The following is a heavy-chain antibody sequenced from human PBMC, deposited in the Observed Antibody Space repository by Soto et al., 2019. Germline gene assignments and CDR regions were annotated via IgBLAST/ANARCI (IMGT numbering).Heavy chain of an antibody. CDR3: ARGGIAARRYYYSMDV. J-gene: IGHJ6*03. V-gene: IGHV1-2*04. CDR2: INPNSGGT. CDR1: GYSFTGYY. Sequence: QVQLVQSGAEVKKPGASVKVSCKASGYSFTGYYMHWMRQAPGQGLEWMGWINPNSGGTNYAQKFQGWVTMTRDTSISTAYIELSRLRSDDTAVYHCARGGIAARRYYYSMDVWGKGTTVTVS. D-gene: IGHD6-13*01.